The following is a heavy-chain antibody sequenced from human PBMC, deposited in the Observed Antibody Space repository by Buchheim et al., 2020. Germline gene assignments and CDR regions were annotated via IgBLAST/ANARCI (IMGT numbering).Heavy chain of an antibody. CDR3: TRERGQLVREYFFDY. J-gene: IGHJ4*02. V-gene: IGHV3-74*01. CDR1: GFTFSSYW. D-gene: IGHD6-6*01. CDR2: INSDGSST. Sequence: EVQLVESGGVLIQPGGSLRLSCAASGFTFSSYWMHWVRQAPGKGLVWVSRINSDGSSTSYADSVKGRFTVSRDNATNTLYLQMNTLRAEDTAVYYCTRERGQLVREYFFDYWGQGTL.